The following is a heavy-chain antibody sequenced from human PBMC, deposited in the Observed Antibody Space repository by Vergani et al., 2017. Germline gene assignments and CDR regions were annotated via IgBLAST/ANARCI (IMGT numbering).Heavy chain of an antibody. J-gene: IGHJ6*02. Sequence: VQLQQWGAGLLKPSETLSLTCAVYGGSFSGYYWSWIRQPPGKGLEWVSSISSSSSYIYYADSVKGRFTISRDNAKNSLYLQMNSLRAEDTAVYYCARDFTATRDFMGELLSGPMDVWGQGTTVTVSS. CDR1: GGSFSGYY. D-gene: IGHD1-26*01. CDR3: ARDFTATRDFMGELLSGPMDV. CDR2: ISSSSSYI. V-gene: IGHV3-21*01.